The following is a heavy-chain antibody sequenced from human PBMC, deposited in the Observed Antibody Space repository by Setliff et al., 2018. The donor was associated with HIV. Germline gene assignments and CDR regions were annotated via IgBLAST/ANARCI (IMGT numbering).Heavy chain of an antibody. CDR1: EFTFNTYS. Sequence: GGSLRLSCAASEFTFNTYSMNWVRLAPGKGLEWVSAISSTSTNVFHADSVKGRFTISRDNARNSLYLQMNSLRAEDTAVYFCARGGDWDDNYYMDVWGKGTTVTVSS. J-gene: IGHJ6*03. CDR2: ISSTSTNV. D-gene: IGHD1-1*01. CDR3: ARGGDWDDNYYMDV. V-gene: IGHV3-21*01.